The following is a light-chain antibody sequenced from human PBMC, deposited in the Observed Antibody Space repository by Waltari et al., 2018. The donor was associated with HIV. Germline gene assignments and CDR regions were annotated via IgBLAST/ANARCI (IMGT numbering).Light chain of an antibody. V-gene: IGKV3D-20*01. CDR1: QSFTNKY. CDR2: DIS. Sequence: EGVFLQSPATLSLSPGDTGTLSCGASQSFTNKYLAWFQQKPGLAPRLLIYDISSRATDIPDRFSGSGSGTDFTLTISRLEPEDFAVYYCHQYGSSPPFTFGGGTKVESK. J-gene: IGKJ4*01. CDR3: HQYGSSPPFT.